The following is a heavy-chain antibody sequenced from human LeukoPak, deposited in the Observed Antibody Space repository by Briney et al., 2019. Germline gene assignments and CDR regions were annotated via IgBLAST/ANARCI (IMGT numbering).Heavy chain of an antibody. CDR1: TDTSRSSP. CDR2: NIPIFGTA. Sequence: SVTDSSTPTTDTSRSSPMSTVPQAPGQVLYTLRGNIPIFGTANLAQKLQGRVTITADTSTSTAYMELSSLRSEDTAVYYCARHDCSGGRCYVSYFHYWGQGPLVTVSS. D-gene: IGHD2-15*01. V-gene: IGHV1-69*06. J-gene: IGHJ4*02. CDR3: ARHDCSGGRCYVSYFHY.